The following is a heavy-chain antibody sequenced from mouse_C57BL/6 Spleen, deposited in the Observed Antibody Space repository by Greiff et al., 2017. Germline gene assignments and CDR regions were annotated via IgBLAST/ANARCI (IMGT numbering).Heavy chain of an antibody. D-gene: IGHD2-5*01. CDR2: IWSGGST. J-gene: IGHJ4*01. CDR3: AGYSNRVGAMDY. CDR1: GLPLPRYG. Sequence: QVQLKQSGPGPVQPSQSLSITCTVSGLPLPRYGVHRVRQSPGKGLEWLGVIWSGGSTDYNKAIISRLGNSKANSKCKDFFKMNSLQADDTAIYYCAGYSNRVGAMDYWGQGTSVTVSS. V-gene: IGHV2-2*01.